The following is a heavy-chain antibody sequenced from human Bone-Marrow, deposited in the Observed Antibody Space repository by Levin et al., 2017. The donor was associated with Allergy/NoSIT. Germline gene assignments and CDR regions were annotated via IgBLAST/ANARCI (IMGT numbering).Heavy chain of an antibody. CDR2: INSDATGT. CDR1: GFSFSSYW. D-gene: IGHD2-2*01. CDR3: ARVGCYDPNNYYRWWGAVDG. Sequence: PGGSLRLSCAASGFSFSSYWIHWVRQVPGKGLVWVSRINSDATGTSYADSVKGRFSISRDNAKNTVYLQMNSLRAEDTAVYYCARVGCYDPNNYYRWWGAVDGWGRGTRVTVSS. J-gene: IGHJ3*01. V-gene: IGHV3-74*01.